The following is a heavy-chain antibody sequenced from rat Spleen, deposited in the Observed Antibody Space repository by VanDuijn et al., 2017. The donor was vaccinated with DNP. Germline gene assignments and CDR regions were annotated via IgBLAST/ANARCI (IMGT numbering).Heavy chain of an antibody. Sequence: EVQLQESGPGLVKPSQSLSFTCSVTGYSITSNYWGWIRQFPGNKMEWMGFISYSGSASYNPSLKSRFSITRDTSKNQFFLQLNSVTTEDTATYYCARFGPDLDYWGQGVTVTVSS. D-gene: IGHD3-1*01. V-gene: IGHV3-1*01. J-gene: IGHJ2*01. CDR3: ARFGPDLDY. CDR1: GYSITSNY. CDR2: ISYSGSA.